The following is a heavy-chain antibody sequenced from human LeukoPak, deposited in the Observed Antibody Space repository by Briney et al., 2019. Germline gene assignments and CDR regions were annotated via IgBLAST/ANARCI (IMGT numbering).Heavy chain of an antibody. CDR2: ISAYSGNT. Sequence: ASVKVSCKASGYTFTSYGISWVRQAPGQGLEWMGWISAYSGNTNYAQKLQGRVTMTTDTSTSTAYMELRSLRSDDTAVYYCARPYDSSGYYFADAFDIWGQGTMVTVSS. J-gene: IGHJ3*02. CDR1: GYTFTSYG. D-gene: IGHD3-22*01. V-gene: IGHV1-18*01. CDR3: ARPYDSSGYYFADAFDI.